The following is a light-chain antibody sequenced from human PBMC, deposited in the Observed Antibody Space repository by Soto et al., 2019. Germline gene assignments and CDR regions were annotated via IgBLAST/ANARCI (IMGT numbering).Light chain of an antibody. CDR3: EQSYSSPRT. CDR2: AAS. V-gene: IGKV1-39*01. CDR1: QSISSY. J-gene: IGKJ1*01. Sequence: QMSHSPSSLSXXLGDXFTIXXRASQSISSYLNWYQQKPGKAPKLLIYAASSLQSGVPSRFSRSGSGTDFTLTISSLQPEDFATYYCEQSYSSPRTFGQGT.